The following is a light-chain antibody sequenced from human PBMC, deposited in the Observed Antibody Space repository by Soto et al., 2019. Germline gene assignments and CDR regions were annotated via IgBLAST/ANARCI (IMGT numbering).Light chain of an antibody. CDR3: QQYRRSPFT. CDR2: GAS. CDR1: QSLSGN. Sequence: EIVLTQSPATLSLSPGERATLSCRASQSLSGNLAWYQQKPGQAPRLLIYGASSRATGIPDRFSGSGSGTDFTLTISRLEPEDFAVYYCQQYRRSPFTFGPGTKVDIK. J-gene: IGKJ3*01. V-gene: IGKV3-20*01.